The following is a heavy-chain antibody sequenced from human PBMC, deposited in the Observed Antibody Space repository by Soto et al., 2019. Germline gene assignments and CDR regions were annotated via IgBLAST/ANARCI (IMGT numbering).Heavy chain of an antibody. CDR2: INHSGST. Sequence: SSETLSLTCAVYGGSFSGYYWSWIRQPPGKGLEWIGEINHSGSTNYNPSLKSRVTISVDTSKNQFSLKLSSVTAADTAVYYCARGRGDYVWGSYRRYFDYWGQGTLVTVSS. J-gene: IGHJ4*02. D-gene: IGHD3-16*02. V-gene: IGHV4-34*01. CDR1: GGSFSGYY. CDR3: ARGRGDYVWGSYRRYFDY.